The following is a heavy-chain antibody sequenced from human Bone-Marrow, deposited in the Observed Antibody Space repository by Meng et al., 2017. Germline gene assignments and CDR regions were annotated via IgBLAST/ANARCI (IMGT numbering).Heavy chain of an antibody. J-gene: IGHJ6*02. Sequence: SVKVSCKASGGTFSSYAISWVRQAPGQGLEWMGGIIPIFGTANYAQKFQGRVTITADKSTSTAYMELRSLRSDDTAVYYCARGLLWFGQYLYGMDVWGQGTTVTVSS. D-gene: IGHD3-10*01. V-gene: IGHV1-69*06. CDR3: ARGLLWFGQYLYGMDV. CDR1: GGTFSSYA. CDR2: IIPIFGTA.